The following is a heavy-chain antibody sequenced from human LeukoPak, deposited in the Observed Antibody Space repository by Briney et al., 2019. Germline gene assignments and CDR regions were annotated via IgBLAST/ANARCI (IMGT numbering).Heavy chain of an antibody. D-gene: IGHD1-26*01. CDR3: ARLERESYSLDY. CDR2: IWYDGSNK. CDR1: GFTFSSYG. J-gene: IGHJ4*02. V-gene: IGHV3-33*01. Sequence: PGGSLRLSCAASGFTFSSYGMHWVRQAPGKGLEWVAVIWYDGSNKYYADSVKGRFTISRDNSKNTLYLQMNSLRAEDTAVYYCARLERESYSLDYWGQGTLVTVSS.